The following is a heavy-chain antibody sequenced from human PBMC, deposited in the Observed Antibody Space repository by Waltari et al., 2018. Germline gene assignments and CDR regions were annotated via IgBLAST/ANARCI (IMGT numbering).Heavy chain of an antibody. CDR1: GFIFKNAW. Sequence: EVQLVDSGGGLVKPGGSRRLSCAASGFIFKNAWMSWVRQAPGKGLEWVGRIKNKEEGETADYSTPVKGRFIISRDDSKNMVYLQMNSLRIEDTAVYYCTTTHEYWGQGTVVTVSS. CDR2: IKNKEEGETA. CDR3: TTTHEY. J-gene: IGHJ1*01. V-gene: IGHV3-15*01.